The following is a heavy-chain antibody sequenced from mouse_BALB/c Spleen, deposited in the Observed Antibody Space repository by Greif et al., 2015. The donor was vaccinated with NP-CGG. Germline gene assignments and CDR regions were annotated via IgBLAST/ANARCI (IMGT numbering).Heavy chain of an antibody. J-gene: IGHJ2*01. CDR2: IFPGTGTT. CDR1: GYTFTSYW. D-gene: IGHD1-2*01. Sequence: VQLQQSGAELVKPGASVKLSCKTSGYTFTSYWIQWVKQRPGQGLGWIGEIFPGTGTTYYNEKFKGKATLTIDTSSSTAYMQLSSLTSEDSAVYFCALLRPSFVDYWGQGTTLTVSS. V-gene: IGHV1S132*01. CDR3: ALLRPSFVDY.